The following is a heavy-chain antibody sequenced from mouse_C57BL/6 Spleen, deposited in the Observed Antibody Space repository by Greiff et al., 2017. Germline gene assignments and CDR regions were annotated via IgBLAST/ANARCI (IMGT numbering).Heavy chain of an antibody. D-gene: IGHD2-1*01. CDR2: LWRGGST. CDR3: AKGGIYGNYENYAMDY. J-gene: IGHJ4*01. CDR1: GFSLTSYG. V-gene: IGHV2-5*01. Sequence: QLKDSGPGLVQPSQSLSITCPVSGFSLTSYGVHWVRQSPGKGLEWLGVLWRGGSTDYNAAFMFSLSITKDNSKSQVFFKMNSLKADDTDIYDCAKGGIYGNYENYAMDYWGQGTSVTVSS.